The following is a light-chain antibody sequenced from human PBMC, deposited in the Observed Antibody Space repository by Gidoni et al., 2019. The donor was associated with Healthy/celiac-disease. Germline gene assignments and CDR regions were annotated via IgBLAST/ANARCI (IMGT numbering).Light chain of an antibody. CDR1: QSVSSSY. Sequence: ELVLTQSPGILSLSPGERATLSCRASQSVSSSYFAWYQQKPGQAPRLLIYGASSRATGIPDRFSGSGSGTDFTLTISRLEPEDFAVYYCQQYGSSPTFGQGTRLEI. V-gene: IGKV3-20*01. CDR3: QQYGSSPT. CDR2: GAS. J-gene: IGKJ5*01.